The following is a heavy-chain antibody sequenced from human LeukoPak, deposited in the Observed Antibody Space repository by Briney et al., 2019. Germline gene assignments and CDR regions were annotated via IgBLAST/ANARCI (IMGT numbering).Heavy chain of an antibody. CDR2: TNHSGST. J-gene: IGHJ4*02. D-gene: IGHD6-19*01. CDR3: ARSISSGWYLVDY. CDR1: GGAFSGYY. Sequence: SEALSVTGAVYGGAFSGYYWRWIRQPPGKGLEWIGETNHSGSTNYNPSLKSRVTISVDTSKNQFSLKLSSVTAADTAVYYCARSISSGWYLVDYWGQGTLVTVSS. V-gene: IGHV4-34*01.